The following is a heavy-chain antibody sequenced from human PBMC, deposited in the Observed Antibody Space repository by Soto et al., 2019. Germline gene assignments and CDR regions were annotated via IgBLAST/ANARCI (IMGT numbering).Heavy chain of an antibody. D-gene: IGHD2-15*01. V-gene: IGHV1-69*13. Sequence: AASVKVSYKAPGGTFSSYAISWVRQAPGQRLEWMGGIIPFFGTAKYAQKFQGRVTITADESTSTGYMELSSLRSEDSAVYYCARSQGGSSSLDIYYYYYYGMDVWGQGTTVTVSS. CDR2: IIPFFGTA. J-gene: IGHJ6*02. CDR3: ARSQGGSSSLDIYYYYYYGMDV. CDR1: GGTFSSYA.